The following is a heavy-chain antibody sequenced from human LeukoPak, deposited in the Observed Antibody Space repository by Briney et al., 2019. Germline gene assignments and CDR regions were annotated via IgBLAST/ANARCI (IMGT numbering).Heavy chain of an antibody. D-gene: IGHD3-10*01. CDR2: ISSGGGIT. V-gene: IGHV3-23*01. J-gene: IGHJ6*02. Sequence: GGSLRLSCAASGFTFSTDAMSWVRQAPGKGLEWVSAISSGGGITYYADSVKGRFTISRDNSKNTLYLQMNSLRAEDTAVYYCARDSQYYYGSGIGNYGMDVWGQGTTVTVSS. CDR1: GFTFSTDA. CDR3: ARDSQYYYGSGIGNYGMDV.